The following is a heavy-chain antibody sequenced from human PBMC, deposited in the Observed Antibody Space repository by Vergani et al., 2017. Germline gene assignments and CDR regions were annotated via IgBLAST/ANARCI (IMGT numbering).Heavy chain of an antibody. D-gene: IGHD6-19*01. CDR1: GYSFTSYW. J-gene: IGHJ4*02. V-gene: IGHV5-51*03. CDR2: IYPGDSDT. CDR3: ARNLGSYSSGQGEFDY. Sequence: EVQLVQSGAEVKKPGESLKISCKGSGYSFTSYWIGWVRQMPGKGLEWMGIIYPGDSDTRYSPSFQGQVTISDDKSISTAYLQWSSLKASDTAMYYCARNLGSYSSGQGEFDYWGQGTLVTVSS.